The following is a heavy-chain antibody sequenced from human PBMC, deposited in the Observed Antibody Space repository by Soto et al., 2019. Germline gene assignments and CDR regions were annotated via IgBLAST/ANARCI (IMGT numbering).Heavy chain of an antibody. CDR3: ARPALESNYCTNGVCGGANWFDP. J-gene: IGHJ5*02. CDR2: INSDGSST. Sequence: EVQLVESGGGLVQPGGSLRLSCAASGFTFSSYWMHWVRQAPGKGLVWVSRINSDGSSTSYADSVKGRFTSSRDNAKNTLYLQMNSLRAEDTAVYYCARPALESNYCTNGVCGGANWFDPWGQGTLVTVSS. CDR1: GFTFSSYW. V-gene: IGHV3-74*01. D-gene: IGHD2-8*01.